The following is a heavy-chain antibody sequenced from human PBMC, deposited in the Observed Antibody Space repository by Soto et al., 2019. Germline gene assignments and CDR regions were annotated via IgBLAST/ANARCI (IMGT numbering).Heavy chain of an antibody. J-gene: IGHJ5*02. V-gene: IGHV3-21*06. CDR2: ISSGGVYI. D-gene: IGHD1-26*01. CDR1: FTFSMYS. Sequence: EEQVVESGGGLVNPGGSLRLSCSFTFSMYSMNWVRQAPGKGLEWVASISSGGVYIKYADSVKGRFTISRDNARNSVSLQMNSLTVEDMALYYCTRDQGGSYDSWFDPWGQGTQVIVSS. CDR3: TRDQGGSYDSWFDP.